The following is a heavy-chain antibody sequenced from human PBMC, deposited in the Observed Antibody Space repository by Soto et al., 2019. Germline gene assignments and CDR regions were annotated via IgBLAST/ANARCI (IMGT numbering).Heavy chain of an antibody. V-gene: IGHV4-31*03. D-gene: IGHD6-13*01. Sequence: SETLSLTCTVSGGSISSGGYYWSWIRQHPGKGLEWIGYIYYSGSTYYNPSLKSRVTISVDTSKNQFSLKLSSVTAADTAVYYCAREWAAAGPYGMDVWGQGTTVTVSS. J-gene: IGHJ6*02. CDR2: IYYSGST. CDR3: AREWAAAGPYGMDV. CDR1: GGSISSGGYY.